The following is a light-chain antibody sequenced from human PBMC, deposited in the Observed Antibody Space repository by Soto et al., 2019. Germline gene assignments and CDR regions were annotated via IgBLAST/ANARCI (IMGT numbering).Light chain of an antibody. V-gene: IGKV1-5*01. CDR3: HTYNSYSLHT. CDR2: EAT. CDR1: QGLKF. Sequence: DIQMTQSPSSVSASVGDTVTITCRASQGLKFLAWYQQKPGKAPRLLIYEATNLESGVPSRFSGRGSGTEFSLTISSLQPDDCATYYCHTYNSYSLHTFGQGNKVDIK. J-gene: IGKJ2*01.